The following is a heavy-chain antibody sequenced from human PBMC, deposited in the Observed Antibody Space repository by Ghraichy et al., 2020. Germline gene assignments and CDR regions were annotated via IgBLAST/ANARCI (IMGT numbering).Heavy chain of an antibody. J-gene: IGHJ5*02. CDR2: IYYSGST. V-gene: IGHV4-39*07. Sequence: SETLSLTCTVSGGSISSSSYYWGWIRQPPGKGLEWIGSIYYSGSTYYNPSLKSRVTISVDTFKNQFSLKLSSVTAADTAVYYCARVGERTRGSIDPWGQGTLVTVSS. CDR1: GGSISSSSYY. CDR3: ARVGERTRGSIDP. D-gene: IGHD1-1*01.